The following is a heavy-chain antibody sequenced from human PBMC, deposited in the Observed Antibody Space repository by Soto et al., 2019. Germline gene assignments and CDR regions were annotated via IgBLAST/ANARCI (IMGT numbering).Heavy chain of an antibody. J-gene: IGHJ4*02. CDR2: IYYSGST. D-gene: IGHD3-22*01. V-gene: IGHV4-59*01. Sequence: PSETLSLTCTVSGCSISSYYWSWIRQPPGKGLEWIGYIYYSGSTNYNPSLKSRVTISVDTSKNQFSLKLSSVTAADTAVYYCARDPHYYDSSGYYYDLFFDYWGQGTLVTVSS. CDR3: ARDPHYYDSSGYYYDLFFDY. CDR1: GCSISSYY.